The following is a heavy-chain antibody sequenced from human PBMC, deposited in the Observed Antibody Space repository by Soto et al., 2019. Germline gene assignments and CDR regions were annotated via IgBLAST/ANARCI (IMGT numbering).Heavy chain of an antibody. D-gene: IGHD3-10*01. J-gene: IGHJ4*02. Sequence: GGCLRLSCGVSGFTFSSYSMNWVRQAPGKGLEWVSVISGSGDTTYYADSVKGRFTISRDNSKNTLYLQMSSLRAEDTAVYYCARGLGDYWGQGTLVTVSS. V-gene: IGHV3-23*01. CDR1: GFTFSSYS. CDR3: ARGLGDY. CDR2: ISGSGDTT.